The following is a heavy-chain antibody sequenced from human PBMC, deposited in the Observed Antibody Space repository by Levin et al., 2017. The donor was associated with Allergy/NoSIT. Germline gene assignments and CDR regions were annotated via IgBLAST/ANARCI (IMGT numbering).Heavy chain of an antibody. Sequence: PSETLSLTCAVYGGSFSDYYWSWIRQPPGKGLEWIGDVNQSGGTNYSPSLKTRLTISVDKSKKQFSLRLSSVIAADTAVYYCVRGPGVNAYYYYGMDVWGQGTTVTVSS. V-gene: IGHV4-34*01. CDR3: VRGPGVNAYYYYGMDV. J-gene: IGHJ6*02. CDR1: GGSFSDYY. CDR2: VNQSGGT. D-gene: IGHD2-8*01.